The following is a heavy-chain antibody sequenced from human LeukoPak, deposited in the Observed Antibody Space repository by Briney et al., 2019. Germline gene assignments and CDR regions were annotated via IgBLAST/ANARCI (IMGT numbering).Heavy chain of an antibody. D-gene: IGHD3-10*01. CDR2: VYHSGST. Sequence: SETLSLTCTVSGYSISSGYYWGWIRQPPGKGLEWIGSVYHSGSTYYNPSLKSRVTISVDTSKNQFSLKLSSVTAADTAVYYCARTPELDYYASATAADAFDIWGQGTMVTVSS. CDR3: ARTPELDYYASATAADAFDI. V-gene: IGHV4-38-2*02. J-gene: IGHJ3*02. CDR1: GYSISSGYY.